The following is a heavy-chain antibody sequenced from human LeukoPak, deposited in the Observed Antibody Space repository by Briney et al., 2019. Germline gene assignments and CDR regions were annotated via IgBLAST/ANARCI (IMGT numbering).Heavy chain of an antibody. CDR3: VRDGVGAPPFDY. J-gene: IGHJ4*02. D-gene: IGHD1-26*01. V-gene: IGHV3-74*01. CDR1: GFTFSNNW. Sequence: PGGSLRLSCATSGFTFSNNWMHWVRQAPGKGLVWVSRIKGDGSSTSYADSVKGRITISRDNAKNTLFLQMNSLRAEDTAVYYCVRDGVGAPPFDYWGQGALVIVSS. CDR2: IKGDGSST.